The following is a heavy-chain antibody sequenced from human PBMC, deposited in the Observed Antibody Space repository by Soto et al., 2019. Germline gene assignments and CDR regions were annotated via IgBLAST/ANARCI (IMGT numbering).Heavy chain of an antibody. CDR3: ARGSVEEWGARNWFDP. J-gene: IGHJ5*02. V-gene: IGHV3-21*01. CDR2: ISSSSSYI. CDR1: GFTFSSYS. D-gene: IGHD3-3*01. Sequence: GGSLRLSCAASGFTFSSYSMNWVRQAPGKGLEWVSSISSSSSYIYYADSVKGRLTISRDKAKNSLYLQMNRLRAEDTAVYYCARGSVEEWGARNWFDPWGQGTLVTVSS.